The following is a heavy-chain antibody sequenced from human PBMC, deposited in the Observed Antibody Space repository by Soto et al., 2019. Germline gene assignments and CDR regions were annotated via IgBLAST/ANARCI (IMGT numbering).Heavy chain of an antibody. CDR2: IYWDDDK. CDR1: GFSLTTSGVG. CDR3: AHRPYYYDSSGYSREGYFQH. D-gene: IGHD3-22*01. V-gene: IGHV2-5*02. J-gene: IGHJ1*01. Sequence: QITLKESGPPLVKPTQTLTLTCIFSGFSLTTSGVGVGWIRQPPGKALEWLALIYWDDDKRYSPSLKSRLTITKDTSKNQVVLTMTNMDPVDTATYYCAHRPYYYDSSGYSREGYFQHWGQGTLVTVSS.